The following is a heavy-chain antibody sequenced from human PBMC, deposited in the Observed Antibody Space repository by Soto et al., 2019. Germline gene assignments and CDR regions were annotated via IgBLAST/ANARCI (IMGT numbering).Heavy chain of an antibody. D-gene: IGHD3-22*01. CDR1: GYTFTSYA. J-gene: IGHJ4*02. Sequence: VATVKVSCKASGYTFTSYAMHWVRQAPGQRLEWMGWINAGNGNTKYSQKFQGRVTITRDTSASTAYMELSSLRSEDTAVYYCARGDSSPIPFDYWGQGTLVTVSS. CDR2: INAGNGNT. V-gene: IGHV1-3*01. CDR3: ARGDSSPIPFDY.